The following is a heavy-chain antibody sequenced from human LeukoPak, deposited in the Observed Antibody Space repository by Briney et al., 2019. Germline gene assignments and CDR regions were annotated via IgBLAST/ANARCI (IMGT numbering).Heavy chain of an antibody. J-gene: IGHJ4*02. CDR3: ARDCYYDSSGYCQFDC. D-gene: IGHD3-22*01. Sequence: GASVKVSCKASGYTFTSYYMHWVRQAPGQGLEWMGIINPSGGSTSYAQKFQGRVTMTTDTSTSTAYMELRSLRSDDTAVYYCARDCYYDSSGYCQFDCWGQGTLVTVSS. V-gene: IGHV1-46*01. CDR2: INPSGGST. CDR1: GYTFTSYY.